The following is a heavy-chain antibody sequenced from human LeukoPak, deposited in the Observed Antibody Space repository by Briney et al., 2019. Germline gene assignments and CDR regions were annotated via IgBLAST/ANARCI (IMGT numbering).Heavy chain of an antibody. Sequence: GRSLRLSYAASGFTFSSHWMSWVRQAPRKGLEWLANIKEDGSEKYYVDSVKGRFTISRDNSKNTLYLQMNSLRAEDTAVYYCARAIYYYYMDVWGKGTTVTVSS. CDR1: GFTFSSHW. J-gene: IGHJ6*03. V-gene: IGHV3-7*01. CDR3: ARAIYYYYMDV. CDR2: IKEDGSEK.